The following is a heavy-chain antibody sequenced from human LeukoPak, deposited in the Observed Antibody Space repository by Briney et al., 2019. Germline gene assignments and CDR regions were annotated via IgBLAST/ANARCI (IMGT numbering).Heavy chain of an antibody. CDR3: ARVQGSSGPGIFEY. CDR1: GFTFSNNW. J-gene: IGHJ4*02. CDR2: INQDGSGK. Sequence: PAGSLSLSCAASGFTFSNNWMSWVRQAPGKGLEGVANINQDGSGKYYVDSVKGRFTISRDNARSSLYLQMNSLRVEDTAVYYCARVQGSSGPGIFEYWGQGTLVRDSS. V-gene: IGHV3-7*01. D-gene: IGHD6-19*01.